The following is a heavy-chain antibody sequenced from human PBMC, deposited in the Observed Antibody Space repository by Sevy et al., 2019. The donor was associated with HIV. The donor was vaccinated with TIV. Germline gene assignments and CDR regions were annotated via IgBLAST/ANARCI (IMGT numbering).Heavy chain of an antibody. CDR1: GGSISSDN. D-gene: IGHD6-19*01. CDR3: ARDAPYIAVAGVYYYYGMDV. V-gene: IGHV4-4*07. CDR2: IYTSGST. J-gene: IGHJ6*02. Sequence: SETLSLTCTVSGGSISSDNWSWVRQPAGKGLEWIGRIYTSGSTNYNPSLKSRVTMSVDTSKNQFSLKLSSVTAADTAVYYCARDAPYIAVAGVYYYYGMDVWGQGTTVTVSS.